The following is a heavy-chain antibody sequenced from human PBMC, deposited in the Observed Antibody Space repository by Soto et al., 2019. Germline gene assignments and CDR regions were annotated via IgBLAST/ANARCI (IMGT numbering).Heavy chain of an antibody. CDR2: ISSSSSYI. CDR3: ARVKLAGRGGFDY. J-gene: IGHJ4*02. Sequence: GGSLRLSCAASGFTFSSYSMNWVRQAPGKGLEWVSSISSSSSYIYYADSVKGRFTISRDNAKNSLYLQMNSLRAADTAVYYCARVKLAGRGGFDYWGLGTPVTVSS. D-gene: IGHD2-15*01. CDR1: GFTFSSYS. V-gene: IGHV3-21*04.